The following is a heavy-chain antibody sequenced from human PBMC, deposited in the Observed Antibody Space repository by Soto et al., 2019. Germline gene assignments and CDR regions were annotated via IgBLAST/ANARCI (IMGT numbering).Heavy chain of an antibody. CDR3: ARGGSNYYDSSPSFDY. CDR1: GGSISSGDYY. D-gene: IGHD3-22*01. V-gene: IGHV4-30-4*01. J-gene: IGHJ4*02. Sequence: SETLSLTCTVSGGSISSGDYYWSWIRQPPGKGLEWIGYIYYSGSTYYNPSLKSRVTISVDTSKNQFSLKLSSVTAADTAVYYCARGGSNYYDSSPSFDYWGQGTLVTVSS. CDR2: IYYSGST.